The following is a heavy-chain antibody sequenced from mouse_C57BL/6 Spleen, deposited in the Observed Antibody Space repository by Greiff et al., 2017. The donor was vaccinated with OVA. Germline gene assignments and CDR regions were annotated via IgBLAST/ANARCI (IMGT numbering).Heavy chain of an antibody. V-gene: IGHV1-72*01. CDR1: GYTFTSYW. CDR2: IDPNSGGT. Sequence: QVQLKQPGAELVKPGASVKLSCKASGYTFTSYWMHWVKQRPGRGLEWIGRIDPNSGGTKYNEKFKSKATLTVDKPSSTAYMQLSSLTSEDSAVYYCARSYYYGSSYGDAMDYWGQGTSVTVSS. J-gene: IGHJ4*01. CDR3: ARSYYYGSSYGDAMDY. D-gene: IGHD1-1*01.